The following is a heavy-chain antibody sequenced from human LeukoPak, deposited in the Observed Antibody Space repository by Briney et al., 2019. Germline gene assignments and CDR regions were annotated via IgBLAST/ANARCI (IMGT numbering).Heavy chain of an antibody. CDR3: ARRKLGYCSSTSCDYYFDY. CDR2: IIPILGIA. J-gene: IGHJ4*02. Sequence: AASVKVSCKASGGTFSSYAISWVRQAPGQGLEWMGRIIPILGIANYAQKFQGRVTITADKSTSTAYMELSSLRSEDTAVYYCARRKLGYCSSTSCDYYFDYWGKGTLVTVSS. CDR1: GGTFSSYA. V-gene: IGHV1-69*04. D-gene: IGHD2-2*01.